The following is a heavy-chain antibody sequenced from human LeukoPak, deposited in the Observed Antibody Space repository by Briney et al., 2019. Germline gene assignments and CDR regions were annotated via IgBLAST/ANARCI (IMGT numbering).Heavy chain of an antibody. J-gene: IGHJ5*02. CDR3: ARLALDSSSWYSNWFDP. CDR1: GYNFTSYW. CDR2: IYPGDSDT. V-gene: IGHV5-51*01. D-gene: IGHD6-13*01. Sequence: GESLKISCKGSGYNFTSYWIGWVRPVPGKGLEWMGIIYPGDSDTRYSPSCQCQVTISADKSISTAYLQWSSMKASDTAMYYCARLALDSSSWYSNWFDPWGQGTLVTVSS.